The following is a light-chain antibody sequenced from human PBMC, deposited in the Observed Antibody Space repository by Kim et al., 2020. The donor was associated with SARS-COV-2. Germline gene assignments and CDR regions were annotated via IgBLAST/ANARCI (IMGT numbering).Light chain of an antibody. V-gene: IGKV1-27*01. CDR1: QDISNF. J-gene: IGKJ4*01. CDR3: QKYKDAPLT. Sequence: SASVGDRVTITCRASQDISNFLAWYQQKPGKGPKLLIYTASTLQSGVPSRFSGSGSGTDFTLTISSLQAEDVATYYCQKYKDAPLTFGGGTKLEI. CDR2: TAS.